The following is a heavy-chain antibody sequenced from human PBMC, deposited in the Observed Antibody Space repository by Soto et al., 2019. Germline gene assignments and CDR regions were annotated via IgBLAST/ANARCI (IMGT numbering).Heavy chain of an antibody. CDR2: VSPKSGNT. CDR1: GYNFFDYG. D-gene: IGHD1-1*01. V-gene: IGHV1-18*01. J-gene: IGHJ1*01. Sequence: QIQLVQSGAEVKKPGASVKVSCKASGYNFFDYGVSWVRQAPGQGLEWMGWVSPKSGNTDYARKVQGRVTMTTAISTSSAYMELRGLIADDTGVYYCARGRTVSSIGPLLVWGQGTLVSVSS. CDR3: ARGRTVSSIGPLLV.